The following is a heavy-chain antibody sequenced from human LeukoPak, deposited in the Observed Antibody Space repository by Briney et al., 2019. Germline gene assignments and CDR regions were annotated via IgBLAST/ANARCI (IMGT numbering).Heavy chain of an antibody. CDR2: IISKTDGGTT. D-gene: IGHD6-19*01. Sequence: PGGSLRLSCAASGFTSSNAWMSWVRHAPGKGLGWGGRIISKTDGGTTDYAAPVKGRFTISRDDSKNTLYLQMNSLKTEDTAFYYCTTRGYSSGWYYWGQGTLVTVSS. V-gene: IGHV3-15*01. CDR1: GFTSSNAW. J-gene: IGHJ4*02. CDR3: TTRGYSSGWYY.